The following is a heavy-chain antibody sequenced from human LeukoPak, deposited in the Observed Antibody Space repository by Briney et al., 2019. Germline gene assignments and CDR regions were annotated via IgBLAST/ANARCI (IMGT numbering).Heavy chain of an antibody. Sequence: ASVKVSCKASGYTFTSYAMHWVRQAPGQRLEWMGWINAGNGNTKYSQKFQGRVTITRDTSASTAYMELSSLRSEDTAVYYCAAPTSPCSGGSCEAGGSDDAFDIWGQGTMVTVSS. CDR2: INAGNGNT. CDR3: AAPTSPCSGGSCEAGGSDDAFDI. D-gene: IGHD2-15*01. J-gene: IGHJ3*02. V-gene: IGHV1-3*01. CDR1: GYTFTSYA.